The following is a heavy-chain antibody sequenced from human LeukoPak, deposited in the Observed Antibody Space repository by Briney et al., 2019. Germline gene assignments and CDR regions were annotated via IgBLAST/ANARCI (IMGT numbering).Heavy chain of an antibody. CDR1: GGSISSSSYY. CDR2: IYTSGST. CDR3: ARASLRTYTYGFTHDAFDI. J-gene: IGHJ3*02. Sequence: SETLSLTCTVSGGSISSSSYYWSWIRQPAGKGLEWIGRIYTSGSTNYNPSLKSRVTISVDTSKNQFSLKLSSVTAADTALYYCARASLRTYTYGFTHDAFDIWGQGTMVTVSS. D-gene: IGHD5-18*01. V-gene: IGHV4-61*02.